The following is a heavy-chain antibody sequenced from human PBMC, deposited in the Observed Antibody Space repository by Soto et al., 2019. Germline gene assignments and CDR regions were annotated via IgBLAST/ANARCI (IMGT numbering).Heavy chain of an antibody. D-gene: IGHD3-3*01. CDR1: GGSISSGGYS. V-gene: IGHV4-31*03. Sequence: PSETLSLTCTVSGGSISSGGYSWSWIRQHPGKGLEWIGHLSYSGSTHYNPSLKSRVTISVDTSKNQFSLKLSSVTAADTAVYYCASYDFWGGVGLGGGYYFDYWGQGTLVTVSS. CDR2: LSYSGST. J-gene: IGHJ4*02. CDR3: ASYDFWGGVGLGGGYYFDY.